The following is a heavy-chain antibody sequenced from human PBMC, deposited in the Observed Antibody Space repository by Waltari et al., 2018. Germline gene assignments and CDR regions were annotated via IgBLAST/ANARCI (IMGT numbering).Heavy chain of an antibody. J-gene: IGHJ4*02. Sequence: EVQLVESGGGVVRPGGSLRLSCAASGFTFADYGMSWVRQAPGKGLEWVSGINWNGGSTGYADSGKGRLTISRDNAKNSLYLQMNSRRAEDTALYYCASETYYYDSSGYYFFDYWGQGTLVTVSS. CDR2: INWNGGST. CDR3: ASETYYYDSSGYYFFDY. D-gene: IGHD3-22*01. CDR1: GFTFADYG. V-gene: IGHV3-20*04.